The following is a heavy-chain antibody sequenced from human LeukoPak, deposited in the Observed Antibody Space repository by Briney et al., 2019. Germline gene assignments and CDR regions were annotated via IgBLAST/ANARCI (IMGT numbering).Heavy chain of an antibody. V-gene: IGHV3-21*06. D-gene: IGHD3-10*01. CDR3: ARVGLGLSTRGHNWFDP. CDR1: GFIFSNYA. CDR2: INSNSRNI. Sequence: GGSLRLSCAASGFIFSNYAMVWVRQAPEKGLEWVSYINSNSRNIYYADSVKGRFAISRDNAKNSLFLQLGSLRTEDTAVYYCARVGLGLSTRGHNWFDPWGQGTLVTVSS. J-gene: IGHJ5*02.